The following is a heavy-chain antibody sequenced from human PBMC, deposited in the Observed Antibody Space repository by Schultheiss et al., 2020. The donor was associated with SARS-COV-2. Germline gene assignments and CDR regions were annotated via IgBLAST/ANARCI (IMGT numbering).Heavy chain of an antibody. CDR1: GFTFSSYA. V-gene: IGHV3-64D*06. CDR2: ISSNGGST. J-gene: IGHJ4*02. CDR3: ARVEYSSSVDY. D-gene: IGHD6-6*01. Sequence: GGSLRLSCSASGFTFSSYAMHWVRQAPGKGLEYVSAISSNGGSTYYADSVKGRFTISRDNSKNTLYLQMSSLRAEDTAVYYCARVEYSSSVDYWGQGTLVTVSS.